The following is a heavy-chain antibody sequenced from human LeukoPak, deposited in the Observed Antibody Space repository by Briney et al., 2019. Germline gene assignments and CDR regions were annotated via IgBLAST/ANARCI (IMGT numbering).Heavy chain of an antibody. D-gene: IGHD3-16*01. V-gene: IGHV1-69*04. CDR1: RGTFSSYA. J-gene: IGHJ6*02. CDR2: IILILGIA. CDR3: GAGGRPYYYYGMDV. Sequence: SVKVSCKASRGTFSSYAISWVRQAPGQGLEWMGRIILILGIANYAQKLQGRVTITADKSTSTAYMELSSLTSEDTAVYYCGAGGRPYYYYGMDVWGQGTTATLPS.